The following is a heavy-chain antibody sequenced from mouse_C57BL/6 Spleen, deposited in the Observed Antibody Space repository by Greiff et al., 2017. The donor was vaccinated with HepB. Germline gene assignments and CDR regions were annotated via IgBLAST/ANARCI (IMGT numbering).Heavy chain of an antibody. CDR1: GYTFTSYW. Sequence: QVQLQQPGAELVKPGASVKLSCKASGYTFTSYWMQWVKQRPGQGLEWIGEIDPSDSYTNYNQKFKGKATLTVDTSSSTAYMQLSSLTSEDSAVYYCARGPYYGNHFDVWGTGTTVTVSS. CDR2: IDPSDSYT. CDR3: ARGPYYGNHFDV. D-gene: IGHD2-10*01. V-gene: IGHV1-50*01. J-gene: IGHJ1*03.